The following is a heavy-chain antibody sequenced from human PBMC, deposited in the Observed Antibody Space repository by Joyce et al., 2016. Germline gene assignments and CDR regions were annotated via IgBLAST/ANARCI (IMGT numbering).Heavy chain of an antibody. J-gene: IGHJ5*02. CDR1: GGSFSGYY. Sequence: QVQLQQWGAGLLKPSETLSLTCAVYGGSFSGYYGSWIRQPPGKGLEWIVEINQSGSTNYNPSLKSRVTISVDTSKNQFSLKLSSVTAADTAVYYCARGPRSNWGLVWFDPWGQGTLVTVSS. CDR3: ARGPRSNWGLVWFDP. CDR2: INQSGST. D-gene: IGHD7-27*01. V-gene: IGHV4-34*01.